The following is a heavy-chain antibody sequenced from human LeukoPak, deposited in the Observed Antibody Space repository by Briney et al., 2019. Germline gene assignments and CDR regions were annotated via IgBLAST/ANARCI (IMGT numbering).Heavy chain of an antibody. D-gene: IGHD4-11*01. CDR1: GGTFSSYA. V-gene: IGHV1-69*05. Sequence: GASVKVSCKASGGTFSSYATSWVRQAPGQGLEWMGGIIPIFGTANYAQKFQGRVTITTDESTSTAYMELSSLRSEDTAVYYCARLRPRDYSNRRDFTYMDVWGKGTTVTVSS. CDR3: ARLRPRDYSNRRDFTYMDV. J-gene: IGHJ6*03. CDR2: IIPIFGTA.